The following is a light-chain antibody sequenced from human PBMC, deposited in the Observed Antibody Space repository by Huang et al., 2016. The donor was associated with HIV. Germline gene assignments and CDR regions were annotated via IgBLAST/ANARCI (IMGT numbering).Light chain of an antibody. CDR3: QQYDNWPPFT. J-gene: IGKJ3*01. CDR2: DAS. Sequence: EIVMTQSPGTLSVSPGERATLSCRASQSVRSNLAWYQQKPGQAPRLLIYDASTRATGVPARVSGRGSGTQFTLSISSLQSEEFAVYYCQQYDNWPPFTFGPGTKVDIK. CDR1: QSVRSN. V-gene: IGKV3-15*01.